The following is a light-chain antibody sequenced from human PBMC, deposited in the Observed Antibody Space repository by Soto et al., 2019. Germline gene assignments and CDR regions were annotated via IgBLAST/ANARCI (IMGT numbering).Light chain of an antibody. V-gene: IGKV1-9*01. J-gene: IGKJ4*01. Sequence: IQLTQSPSSLSASIGDRVTITCRASQDINSYLAWYQQKPGKAPNLLIYEASILQRGAPSRFSGSISGTDFTLTISSLQAEDFATYYCQQTRSYPSTFGGGTKVDIK. CDR2: EAS. CDR1: QDINSY. CDR3: QQTRSYPST.